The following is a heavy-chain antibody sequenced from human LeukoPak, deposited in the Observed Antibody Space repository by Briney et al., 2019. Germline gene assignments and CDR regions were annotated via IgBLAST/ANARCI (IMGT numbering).Heavy chain of an antibody. CDR2: IKQDGSEK. CDR1: GFTFSSYW. V-gene: IGHV3-7*01. Sequence: GGSLRLSCAASGFTFSSYWMGWVRQAPGKGLEWVANIKQDGSEKYYVDSVKGRFTISRDNAKNSLYLQMNSLGGDDTAIYYCATYNSVNAREFQYWGQGTLVTVPT. J-gene: IGHJ1*01. CDR3: ATYNSVNAREFQY. D-gene: IGHD5/OR15-5a*01.